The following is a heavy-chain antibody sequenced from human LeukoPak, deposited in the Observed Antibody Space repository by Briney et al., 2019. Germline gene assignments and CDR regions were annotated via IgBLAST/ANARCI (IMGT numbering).Heavy chain of an antibody. J-gene: IGHJ4*02. CDR2: INNGGSTT. CDR1: GFTFSSYW. D-gene: IGHD5-24*01. CDR3: ARRAPTRYFDC. V-gene: IGHV3-74*01. Sequence: GGSLRLSCAASGFTFSSYWMHWVRQAPGKGLVWVSAINNGGSTTAYADSVKGRFTISRDNAKNTLYLQMNSLRAEDTAVYYCARRAPTRYFDCWGQGTLVTVSS.